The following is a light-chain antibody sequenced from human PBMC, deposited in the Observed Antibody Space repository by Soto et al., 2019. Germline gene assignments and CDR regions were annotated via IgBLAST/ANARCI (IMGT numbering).Light chain of an antibody. J-gene: IGKJ2*01. CDR1: QSINKSY. V-gene: IGKV3-20*01. Sequence: EVVLTQSPGTLSLSPGERATLSCRSSQSINKSYLAWYQQRPGQAPRLLIYETSTSATGIPDRFGGSGSGTAFTLTISRLEPEDFALYYCQQYDSSPMYTFGQGTKLEIK. CDR3: QQYDSSPMYT. CDR2: ETS.